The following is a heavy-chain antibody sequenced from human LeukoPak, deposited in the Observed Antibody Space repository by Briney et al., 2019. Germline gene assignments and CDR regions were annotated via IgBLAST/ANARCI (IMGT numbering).Heavy chain of an antibody. CDR1: VYTFTGYY. V-gene: IGHV1-2*02. J-gene: IGHJ4*02. CDR2: INPNSGGT. CDR3: ARGSRVRVRNLNVDY. D-gene: IGHD1-14*01. Sequence: GASVKVSCKASVYTFTGYYMHWVRQAPGQGLEWMGWINPNSGGTNYAQKFQGRVTMTRDTSISTAYMELSRLRSDDTAVYYCARGSRVRVRNLNVDYWGQGTLVTVSS.